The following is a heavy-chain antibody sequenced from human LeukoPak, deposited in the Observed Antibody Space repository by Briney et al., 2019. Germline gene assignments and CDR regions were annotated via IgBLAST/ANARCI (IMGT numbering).Heavy chain of an antibody. V-gene: IGHV3-7*01. Sequence: GGSLRLSCAGSGFTFSDYSMNWVRQAPGKGLEWVATTNQDGSEKYYLDSVKGRFTISRDNAKNSLYLQMDSLRAEDTAVYYCARGGAITMIRGVPGYWGQGTLVTVSS. CDR1: GFTFSDYS. CDR3: ARGGAITMIRGVPGY. J-gene: IGHJ4*02. CDR2: TNQDGSEK. D-gene: IGHD3-10*01.